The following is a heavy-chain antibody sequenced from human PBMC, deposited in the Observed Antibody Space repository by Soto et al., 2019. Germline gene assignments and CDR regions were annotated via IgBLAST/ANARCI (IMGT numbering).Heavy chain of an antibody. Sequence: EVQLVESGGGLVQPGGSLRLSCVVSGLTFSNYWMSLVRQAPGKGLEWVANINQDGSESYYVDSVKGRFTISRDNAKNALYLPMTSLRAEETAVYYCARPARECSSPGCANWGQGTLVTVSS. V-gene: IGHV3-7*01. CDR2: INQDGSES. CDR3: ARPARECSSPGCAN. D-gene: IGHD2-2*01. J-gene: IGHJ4*02. CDR1: GLTFSNYW.